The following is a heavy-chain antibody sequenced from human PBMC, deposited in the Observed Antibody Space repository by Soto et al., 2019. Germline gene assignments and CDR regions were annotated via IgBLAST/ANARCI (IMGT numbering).Heavy chain of an antibody. J-gene: IGHJ6*03. CDR3: ARDLSWGSNWYYYMDV. D-gene: IGHD7-27*01. Sequence: EVQLVESGGGLVQPGGSLRLSCATSGFILSDCAMNWVRQAPGKGLVWVSYISSSSSVIDYAASVKGRFTVTRDNARNSLYLQMNSLRAEDTAVYYCARDLSWGSNWYYYMDVWGKGTTVTVSS. V-gene: IGHV3-48*01. CDR2: ISSSSSVI. CDR1: GFILSDCA.